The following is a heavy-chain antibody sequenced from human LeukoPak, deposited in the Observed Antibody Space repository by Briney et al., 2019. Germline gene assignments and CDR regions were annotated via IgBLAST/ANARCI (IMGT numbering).Heavy chain of an antibody. V-gene: IGHV5-51*01. CDR3: ARQDSSGLVDY. CDR2: IYPGDSDT. CDR1: GYFFTTYW. Sequence: GESLKISCEGSGYFFTTYWIGWVRQMPGKGLECRGIIYPGDSDTRYSPSFQGQVTISADKSISTAYLQWSSLKASDTAMYYCARQDSSGLVDYWGRGTLVTVSS. D-gene: IGHD3-22*01. J-gene: IGHJ4*02.